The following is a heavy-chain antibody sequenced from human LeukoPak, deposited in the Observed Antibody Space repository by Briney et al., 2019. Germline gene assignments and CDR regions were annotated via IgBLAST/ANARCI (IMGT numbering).Heavy chain of an antibody. V-gene: IGHV1-46*01. CDR1: GYTFTSYY. Sequence: ASVKVSCKASGYTFTSYYMHWVRQAPGQGLEWMGIINPSGGSTSYAQKFQGRVTMTRDVSTSTVYMELSSLRSEDTAVYYCARDRTYYDSSGYQSNWFDPWGQGTLVTVSS. CDR2: INPSGGST. J-gene: IGHJ5*02. CDR3: ARDRTYYDSSGYQSNWFDP. D-gene: IGHD3-22*01.